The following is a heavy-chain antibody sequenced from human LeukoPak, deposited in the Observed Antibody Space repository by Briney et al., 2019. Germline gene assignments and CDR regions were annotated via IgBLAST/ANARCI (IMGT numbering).Heavy chain of an antibody. V-gene: IGHV5-51*01. CDR1: GYSLTNYW. CDR2: IYPADSDI. Sequence: GESLKISCKDSGYSLTNYWIGWVRQMPGKGLEWMGIIYPADSDIRYSPSFQGQVTISADKSISTAYLQWSSLKASDTAMYYCARQEYCSGGSCYTWFDPWGQGTLVTVSS. D-gene: IGHD2-15*01. J-gene: IGHJ5*02. CDR3: ARQEYCSGGSCYTWFDP.